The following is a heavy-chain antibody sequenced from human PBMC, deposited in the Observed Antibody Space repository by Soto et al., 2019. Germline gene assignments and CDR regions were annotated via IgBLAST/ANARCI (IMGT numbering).Heavy chain of an antibody. CDR1: GASISNSNW. Sequence: LETLSLTCAVSGASISNSNWWSWVRQPPGKGLEWIGEIYHSGSTNYNPSLKSRVTFSVDNSKNQFSLKLSSVTAADTAVYYCARGAAAGNNYGMDVWGQGTTVTVSS. J-gene: IGHJ6*02. CDR2: IYHSGST. V-gene: IGHV4-4*02. CDR3: ARGAAAGNNYGMDV. D-gene: IGHD6-13*01.